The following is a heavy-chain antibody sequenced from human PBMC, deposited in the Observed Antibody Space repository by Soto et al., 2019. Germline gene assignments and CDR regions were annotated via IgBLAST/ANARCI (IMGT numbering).Heavy chain of an antibody. D-gene: IGHD1-26*01. CDR2: FKRKTDGGTT. J-gene: IGHJ3*02. CDR1: GFTFSNAW. V-gene: IGHV3-15*01. Sequence: GGSLRLSCAASGFTFSNAWMNWVRQAPGKGLEWVGRFKRKTDGGTTDYAAPVKGRFIISRDDSKNTLFLQMNSLKTEDTAVYYCTTEWEDRSAFDIWGQGTMVTVSS. CDR3: TTEWEDRSAFDI.